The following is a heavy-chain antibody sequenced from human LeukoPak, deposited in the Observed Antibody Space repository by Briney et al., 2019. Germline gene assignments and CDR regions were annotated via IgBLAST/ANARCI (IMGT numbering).Heavy chain of an antibody. CDR3: AKSRWDTAMASLDY. CDR2: ISGSGGST. V-gene: IGHV3-23*01. J-gene: IGHJ4*02. Sequence: PGGSLRLSCAASGFTFSSYAMSWVRQAPGKGLAWVSAISGSGGSTYYADSVKGRFTISRDNSNNTLYLQMNSLRAEDTAVYYCAKSRWDTAMASLDYWGQGTLVTVSS. D-gene: IGHD5-18*01. CDR1: GFTFSSYA.